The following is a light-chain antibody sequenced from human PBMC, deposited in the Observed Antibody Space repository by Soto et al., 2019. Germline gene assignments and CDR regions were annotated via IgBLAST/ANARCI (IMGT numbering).Light chain of an antibody. CDR1: SSNIGSNF. V-gene: IGLV1-51*01. CDR3: GTWDSSLSAV. J-gene: IGLJ2*01. Sequence: QSVLTQPPSVSAAPGQKVTIYCSGSSSNIGSNFVSWYQQLPGTAPKLLIYEDNKRPSGIPDRFSGSKSGTSATLGITGLQTGDEAHYYCGTWDSSLSAVFGGGTKVTVL. CDR2: EDN.